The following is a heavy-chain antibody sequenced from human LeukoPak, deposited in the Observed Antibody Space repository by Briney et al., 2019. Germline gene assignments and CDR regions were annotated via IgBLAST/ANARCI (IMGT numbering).Heavy chain of an antibody. CDR2: ISSNNRYI. CDR3: ARDTTTVAAVRTFDY. D-gene: IGHD6-19*01. CDR1: GFTSSTYS. V-gene: IGHV3-21*01. Sequence: GGSLRLSCAASGFTSSTYSMNWVRQAPGKGLEWVSSISSNNRYIYYADSVKGRFTISRDNAKNSLYLQMNSLRDEDAAIYYCARDTTTVAAVRTFDYWGQGTLVAVSS. J-gene: IGHJ4*02.